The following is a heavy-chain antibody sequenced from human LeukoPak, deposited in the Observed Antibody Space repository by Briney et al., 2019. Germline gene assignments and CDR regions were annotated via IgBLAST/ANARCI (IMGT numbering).Heavy chain of an antibody. CDR3: ARDKCSGDYCYLFDY. V-gene: IGHV1-3*01. CDR2: INAGNGDI. Sequence: ASVKVSCKASGYIITSYVMHWVRQAPGQRLEWMGWINAGNGDIKYSQKFQGRVTITRDTSANTAHMELSSLRSEDTAVYYCARDKCSGDYCYLFDYWGQGTLVTVSS. J-gene: IGHJ4*02. D-gene: IGHD2-15*01. CDR1: GYIITSYV.